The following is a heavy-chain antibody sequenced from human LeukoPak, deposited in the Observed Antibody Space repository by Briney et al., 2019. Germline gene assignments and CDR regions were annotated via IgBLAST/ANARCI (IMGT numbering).Heavy chain of an antibody. CDR3: ARTIGYCSTNCPRAAHYYYYGMDV. CDR1: GYTFSNYA. J-gene: IGHJ6*02. D-gene: IGHD2-2*01. V-gene: IGHV7-4-1*02. Sequence: ASVKVSCKASGYTFSNYAMNWVRQAPGQGLEWMGWINTNTGNPTFAQGFTGRFVFSLDTSVSTAYLQISSLEAEDTAVYYCARTIGYCSTNCPRAAHYYYYGMDVWGQGTTVTVSS. CDR2: INTNTGNP.